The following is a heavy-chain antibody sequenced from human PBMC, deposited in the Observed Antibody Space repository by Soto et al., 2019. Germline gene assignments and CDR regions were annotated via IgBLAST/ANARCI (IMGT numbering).Heavy chain of an antibody. D-gene: IGHD3-3*01. CDR2: IYPDDSET. V-gene: IGHV5-51*01. CDR1: GYNFRTFW. Sequence: PGESLKISCSTSGYNFRTFWIGWLRQMPGKGLEWMGLIYPDDSETKYSPSFEGQVTMSSDSYISATYLQWSSLQASDTAIYYCAKSVRFLEWLLYRLDYYGMDVWGQGTTVTVSS. J-gene: IGHJ6*02. CDR3: AKSVRFLEWLLYRLDYYGMDV.